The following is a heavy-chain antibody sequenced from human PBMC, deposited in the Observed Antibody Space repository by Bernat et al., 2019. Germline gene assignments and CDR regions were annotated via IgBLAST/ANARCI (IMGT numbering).Heavy chain of an antibody. J-gene: IGHJ4*02. CDR1: GFTFSSYG. CDR3: ARGFGDGYKSTYYFDY. Sequence: QVQLVESGGCVVQPGRSLRLSCAASGFTFSSYGMHWVRQAPGKGLEWVAVIWYDGSNKYYADSVKGRFTISRDNSKNTLYLQMNSLRAEDTAVYYCARGFGDGYKSTYYFDYWGQGTLVTVSS. V-gene: IGHV3-33*01. D-gene: IGHD5-24*01. CDR2: IWYDGSNK.